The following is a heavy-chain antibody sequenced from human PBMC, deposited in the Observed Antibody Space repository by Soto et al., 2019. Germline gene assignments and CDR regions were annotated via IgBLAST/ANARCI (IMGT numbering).Heavy chain of an antibody. V-gene: IGHV3-33*06. CDR3: AKEFWSGPFDY. D-gene: IGHD3-3*01. Sequence: GGSLRLSCAASGFTFSSYGMHWVRQAPGKGLEWVAVIWSDGSNEYYADSVKGRFTISRDNSKNTLYLQVNSLRAEDTAVYYCAKEFWSGPFDYRGQRTLVTVSS. J-gene: IGHJ4*02. CDR2: IWSDGSNE. CDR1: GFTFSSYG.